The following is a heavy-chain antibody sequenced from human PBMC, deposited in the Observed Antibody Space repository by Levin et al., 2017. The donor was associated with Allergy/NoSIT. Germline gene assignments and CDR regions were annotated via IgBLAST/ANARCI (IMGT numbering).Heavy chain of an antibody. Sequence: LSLTCAASGFTFSSYSLNWVRQAPGKGLEWVSYISGSSDIIYYADSMKGRFTISRDNAKNSLYLQMTSLSVEDTAVYYCARDGAVGGECDYWGQGTLVTVSS. D-gene: IGHD6-19*01. J-gene: IGHJ4*02. CDR3: ARDGAVGGECDY. CDR2: ISGSSDII. V-gene: IGHV3-48*01. CDR1: GFTFSSYS.